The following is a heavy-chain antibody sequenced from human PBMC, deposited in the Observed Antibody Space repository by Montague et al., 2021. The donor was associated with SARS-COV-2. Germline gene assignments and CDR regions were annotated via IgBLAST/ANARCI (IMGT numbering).Heavy chain of an antibody. CDR1: GSTFDDYG. Sequence: SLRLSCAASGSTFDDYGMGWVRQGPGKGLKWVSGITRNGDSTDFADSVKGRFTISRDNAKNSLYLQMNSLRAEDTALYYCVRGFRNGPFDVWGQGTLVSVSS. D-gene: IGHD1-14*01. CDR2: ITRNGDST. CDR3: VRGFRNGPFDV. V-gene: IGHV3-20*04. J-gene: IGHJ4*02.